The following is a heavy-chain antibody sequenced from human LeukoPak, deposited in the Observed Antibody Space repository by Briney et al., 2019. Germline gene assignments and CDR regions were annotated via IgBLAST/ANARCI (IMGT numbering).Heavy chain of an antibody. CDR1: GYIFNDYD. V-gene: IGHV1-8*03. Sequence: ASVKVSCKASGYIFNDYDIHWVRQASGQGFEWLGWVIPNSGNTAYAQNFQDRVTITRNSSKDTAYLELSSLRSEDTAVYYCARGDYGDTGTAFDIWGHGTMVIVSS. J-gene: IGHJ3*02. CDR3: ARGDYGDTGTAFDI. CDR2: VIPNSGNT. D-gene: IGHD4-17*01.